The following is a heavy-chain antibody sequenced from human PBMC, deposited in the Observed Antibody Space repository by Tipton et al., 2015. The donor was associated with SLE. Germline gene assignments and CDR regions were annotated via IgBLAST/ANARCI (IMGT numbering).Heavy chain of an antibody. CDR3: ARDVGYSSSRSAGFDY. CDR2: IYYSGST. Sequence: LRLSCTVSGGSISSSSSYWGWIRQPPGKGLEWIGSIYYSGSTYYNPSLKSRVTISVDTSKNQFSLKLSSVTAADTAVYYCARDVGYSSSRSAGFDYWGQGTLVTVSS. V-gene: IGHV4-39*07. J-gene: IGHJ4*02. D-gene: IGHD6-13*01. CDR1: GGSISSSSSY.